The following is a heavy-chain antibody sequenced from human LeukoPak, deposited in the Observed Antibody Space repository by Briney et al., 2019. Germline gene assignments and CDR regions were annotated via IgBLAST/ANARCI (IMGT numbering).Heavy chain of an antibody. V-gene: IGHV4-61*02. CDR1: GGSISSGSYY. D-gene: IGHD5-18*01. J-gene: IGHJ2*01. CDR3: ARDRSAMVTRSYWYFDL. Sequence: SQTLSLTCTVSGGSISSGSYYWSWIRQPAGKGLEWIGRIYTSGSTNYNPSLKSRVTMSVDTSKNQFSLKLSSVTAADTAVYYCARDRSAMVTRSYWYFDLWGRGTLVTVSS. CDR2: IYTSGST.